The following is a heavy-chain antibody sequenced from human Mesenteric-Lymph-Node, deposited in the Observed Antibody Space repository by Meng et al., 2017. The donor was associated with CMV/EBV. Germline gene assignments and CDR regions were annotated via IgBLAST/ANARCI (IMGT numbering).Heavy chain of an antibody. J-gene: IGHJ3*02. CDR1: GFTFSSYA. D-gene: IGHD3-16*01. CDR2: IYIGGSST. V-gene: IGHV3-23*03. CDR3: ARDSSNGGVWGSYGAFDI. Sequence: GESLKISCAASGFTFSSYAMNWVRQAPGKGLEWVSLIYIGGSSTYYADSVKGRFTISRDNSKNTLYLQMNSLRAEDTAVYYCARDSSNGGVWGSYGAFDIWGQGTMVTVSS.